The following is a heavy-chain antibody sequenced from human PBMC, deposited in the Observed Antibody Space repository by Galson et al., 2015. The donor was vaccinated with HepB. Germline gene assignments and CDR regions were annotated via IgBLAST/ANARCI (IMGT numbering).Heavy chain of an antibody. D-gene: IGHD2-15*01. V-gene: IGHV3-74*01. CDR3: ATLCGTVSCNSGY. Sequence: SLRLSCAASGLTFSSSYMHWVRQAPGKGLVWVSRIKSDENSATYADSVKGRFTISRDNAKNTVYLQMNSLRVEDTAVYYCATLCGTVSCNSGYWGQGTLVIVSS. J-gene: IGHJ4*02. CDR1: GLTFSSSY. CDR2: IKSDENSA.